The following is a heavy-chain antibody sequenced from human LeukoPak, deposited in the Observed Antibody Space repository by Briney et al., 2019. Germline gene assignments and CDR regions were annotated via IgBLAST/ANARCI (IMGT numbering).Heavy chain of an antibody. CDR3: ATLAEMATTYYFDY. V-gene: IGHV3-30*02. D-gene: IGHD5-24*01. CDR2: IRYDGSNK. J-gene: IGHJ4*02. CDR1: GFTFSSYG. Sequence: GGSLRLSCAASGFTFSSYGMHWVRQAPGKGLEWVAFIRYDGSNKYYADSVKGRFTISRDNSKNTLYLQMNSLRAEDTAVYYCATLAEMATTYYFDYWGQGILVTVSS.